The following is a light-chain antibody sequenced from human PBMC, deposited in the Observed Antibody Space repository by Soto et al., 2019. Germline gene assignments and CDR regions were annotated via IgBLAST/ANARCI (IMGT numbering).Light chain of an antibody. V-gene: IGKV1-9*01. CDR1: QGISTY. CDR2: SAS. J-gene: IGKJ4*01. Sequence: DIQLTQSPSFLSASVGDRVTITCRASQGISTYLAWYQQKPRKAPNLLIYSASTLQSGVPSRFSGSGSGTEFTLTISSRQPEDFSTYYCQQLNSYPSFGGGTKVEIK. CDR3: QQLNSYPS.